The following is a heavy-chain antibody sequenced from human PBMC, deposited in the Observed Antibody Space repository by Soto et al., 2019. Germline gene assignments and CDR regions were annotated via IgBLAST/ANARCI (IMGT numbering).Heavy chain of an antibody. CDR2: ISHSGST. V-gene: IGHV4-31*03. CDR1: DVSISSGYYC. D-gene: IGHD6-19*01. J-gene: IGHJ4*02. CDR3: ATFGPLAVRSPHHDY. Sequence: SETLSLTCSVSDVSISSGYYCWIWVRQHPGKGLEWVGYISHSGSTQFNPSLRSRLTMLVDTSKNHFSLRLTSVTSADTAVYYCATFGPLAVRSPHHDYWGRGTLVTVS.